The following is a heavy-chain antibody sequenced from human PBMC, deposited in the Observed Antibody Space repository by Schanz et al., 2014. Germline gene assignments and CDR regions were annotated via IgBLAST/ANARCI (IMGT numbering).Heavy chain of an antibody. J-gene: IGHJ4*02. V-gene: IGHV4-4*07. Sequence: QVQLQESGPGLVKPSETLSLTCSVSGGSIRTYFWAWIRQPPGKGLEWIGRIYTNGSTKYNPSLKSRVTMSVDTSKTQFSLKLSSVTAADTAVYYCARHRASSWQPNFDYWGQGTLVTVSS. D-gene: IGHD6-13*01. CDR2: IYTNGST. CDR3: ARHRASSWQPNFDY. CDR1: GGSIRTYF.